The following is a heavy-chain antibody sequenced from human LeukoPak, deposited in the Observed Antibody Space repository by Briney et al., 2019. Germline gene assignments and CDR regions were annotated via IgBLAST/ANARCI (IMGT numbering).Heavy chain of an antibody. V-gene: IGHV4-34*01. J-gene: IGHJ3*02. CDR3: ARVNYDENAFDI. D-gene: IGHD1-7*01. Sequence: SETLSLTCAVYGGSFSGYYWSWIRQPPGKGLEWIGEINHSGSTNYNPSLKSRVTISVDTSKNQFSLKLSSVTAADTAVYYCARVNYDENAFDIWGQGTMVTVSS. CDR1: GGSFSGYY. CDR2: INHSGST.